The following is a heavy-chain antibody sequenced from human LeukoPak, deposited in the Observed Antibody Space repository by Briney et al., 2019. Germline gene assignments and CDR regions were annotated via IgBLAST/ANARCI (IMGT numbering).Heavy chain of an antibody. CDR3: ARGLSRSFAFDI. CDR2: IYHSGST. D-gene: IGHD2-2*01. Sequence: PSETLSLTCTVSGASISSYYWSWIRQPPGKGLQWIGEIYHSGSTNYNPSLKSRVTISVDKSKNQFSLKLSSVTAADTAVYYCARGLSRSFAFDIWGQGTMVTVSS. V-gene: IGHV4-59*12. CDR1: GASISSYY. J-gene: IGHJ3*02.